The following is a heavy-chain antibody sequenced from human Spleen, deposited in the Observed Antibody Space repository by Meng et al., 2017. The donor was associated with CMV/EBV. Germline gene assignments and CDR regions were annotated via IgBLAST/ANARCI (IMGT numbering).Heavy chain of an antibody. V-gene: IGHV3-33*06. CDR2: IWYDGSNK. J-gene: IGHJ5*02. CDR1: GFTFSSYG. CDR3: AKEYSSSGSWFDP. Sequence: GESLKISCAASGFTFSSYGMHWVRQAPGKGLEWVAVIWYDGSNKYYADSVKGRFTISRDNSKNTLYLQMNSLRAEDTAVYYCAKEYSSSGSWFDPWGQGTLVTVS. D-gene: IGHD6-6*01.